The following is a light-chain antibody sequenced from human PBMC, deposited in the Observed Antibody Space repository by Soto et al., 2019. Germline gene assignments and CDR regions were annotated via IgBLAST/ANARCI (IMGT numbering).Light chain of an antibody. Sequence: EIVVTQSPATLSVSPGERATLSCRASQSVSNNLAWYQQKPGQAPRLLIYGPSTRASGIPARFSGSGYGREFTLTISSLQSEDYGVYYCHQYNDWPPAFGQGTKVDIK. CDR2: GPS. J-gene: IGKJ1*01. CDR1: QSVSNN. V-gene: IGKV3-15*01. CDR3: HQYNDWPPA.